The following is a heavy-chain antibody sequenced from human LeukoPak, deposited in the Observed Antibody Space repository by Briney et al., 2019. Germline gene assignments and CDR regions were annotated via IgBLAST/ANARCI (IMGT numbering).Heavy chain of an antibody. CDR1: GFSFSSYA. J-gene: IGHJ2*01. CDR3: AKVSTIIEAGLRYFDL. V-gene: IGHV3-23*01. Sequence: GGSLRLSCAASGFSFSSYAMIWARQAPGKGLEWVSSISDSGGNSFYIDSVKGRFTISRDNSKNTLYLQVNSLRAEDTALYYCAKVSTIIEAGLRYFDLWGRGTLVTVSS. D-gene: IGHD6-19*01. CDR2: ISDSGGNS.